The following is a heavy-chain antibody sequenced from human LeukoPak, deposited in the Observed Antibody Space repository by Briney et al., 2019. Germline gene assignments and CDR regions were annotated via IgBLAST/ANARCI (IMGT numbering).Heavy chain of an antibody. Sequence: PGGSLRLSCAASGFTFSSYAMSWVRQAPGKGLEWVSAISGGGGRTYYADSVKGRFTISRDNSNNTLYLQMDSLRAEDTAVYYCAKDTAMVNLDYWGQGTLVTVSS. CDR2: ISGGGGRT. J-gene: IGHJ4*02. CDR1: GFTFSSYA. D-gene: IGHD5-18*01. CDR3: AKDTAMVNLDY. V-gene: IGHV3-23*01.